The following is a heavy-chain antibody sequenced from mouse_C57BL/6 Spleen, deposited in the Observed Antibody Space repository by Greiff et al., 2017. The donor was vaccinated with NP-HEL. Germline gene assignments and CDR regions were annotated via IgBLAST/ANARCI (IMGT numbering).Heavy chain of an antibody. V-gene: IGHV3-6*01. Sequence: EESGPGLVKPSQSLSLTCSVTGYSITSGYYWNWIRQFPGNKLEWMGYISYDGSNNYNPSLKNRISITRDTSKNQFFLKLNSVTTEDTATYYCARDDYDAYDFDYWGQGTTLTVSS. D-gene: IGHD2-4*01. CDR3: ARDDYDAYDFDY. J-gene: IGHJ2*01. CDR1: GYSITSGYY. CDR2: ISYDGSN.